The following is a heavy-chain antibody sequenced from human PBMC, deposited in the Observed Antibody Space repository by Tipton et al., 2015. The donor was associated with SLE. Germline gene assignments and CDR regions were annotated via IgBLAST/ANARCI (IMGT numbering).Heavy chain of an antibody. Sequence: TLSLTCTVSGGSISSSSYYWGWIRQPPGKGLEWIGSIYYSGSTYYNPSLKSRVTISVDTSKNQFSLKLSPVTAADTAVYYCARVRQQLTHDAFDIWGQGTMVTVSS. V-gene: IGHV4-39*07. J-gene: IGHJ3*02. D-gene: IGHD6-13*01. CDR1: GGSISSSSYY. CDR2: IYYSGST. CDR3: ARVRQQLTHDAFDI.